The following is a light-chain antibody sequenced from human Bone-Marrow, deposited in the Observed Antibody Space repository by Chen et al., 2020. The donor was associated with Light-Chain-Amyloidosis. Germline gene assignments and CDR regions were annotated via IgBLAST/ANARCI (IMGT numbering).Light chain of an antibody. Sequence: SYVLTQPSSVSVAPGQTATIACGGNNIGSTSVHWYQQTPGQAPLLVVYDDSDRPSGIPERLSGSNSGNTASLCISRVEAGDEAVYYGQVWDRSSDRPVFGGGTELTVL. J-gene: IGLJ3*02. CDR1: NIGSTS. CDR3: QVWDRSSDRPV. V-gene: IGLV3-21*02. CDR2: DDS.